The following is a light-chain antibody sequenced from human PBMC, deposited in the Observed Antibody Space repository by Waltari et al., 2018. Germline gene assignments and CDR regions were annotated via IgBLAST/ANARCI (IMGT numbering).Light chain of an antibody. CDR2: VDSGGSY. CDR1: SGHTTYA. Sequence: QLVLTQSPSASPSLGASVTLTCPLSSGHTTYALAWPQPQPDKGPRYLMKVDSGGSYTKGDGISDRFSGSSSGTERYLTISSLQSDDEADYYCQTWVTGIRVIFGGGTKLTVL. CDR3: QTWVTGIRVI. J-gene: IGLJ2*01. V-gene: IGLV4-69*01.